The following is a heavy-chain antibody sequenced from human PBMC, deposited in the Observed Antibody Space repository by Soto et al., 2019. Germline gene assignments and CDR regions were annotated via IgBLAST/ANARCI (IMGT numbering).Heavy chain of an antibody. CDR3: AKDQSRYCSGGSCYRQYYFDY. CDR2: ISYDGSNK. CDR1: GFTFSSYG. J-gene: IGHJ4*02. Sequence: QVQLVESGGGVVQPGRSLRLSCAASGFTFSSYGMHWVRQAPGKGLEWVAVISYDGSNKYYADSVKGRFTIYRDNSKNTLYLQMNSLRAEDTAVYYCAKDQSRYCSGGSCYRQYYFDYWGQGTLVTVSS. V-gene: IGHV3-30*18. D-gene: IGHD2-15*01.